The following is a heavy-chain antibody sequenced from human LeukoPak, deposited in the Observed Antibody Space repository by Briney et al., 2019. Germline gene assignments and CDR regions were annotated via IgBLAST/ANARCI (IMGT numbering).Heavy chain of an antibody. Sequence: SETLSLTCTVSGYSISSGYYWGWIRQPPGKGLEWIGTIYHSGNTYYNPSLASRVIILVDTSKNEFSLQLGSVTAADTAVYYCARGPPDCSSTSCYAFDAFDIWGQGTMVTVSS. CDR1: GYSISSGYY. D-gene: IGHD2-2*01. CDR2: IYHSGNT. V-gene: IGHV4-38-2*02. J-gene: IGHJ3*02. CDR3: ARGPPDCSSTSCYAFDAFDI.